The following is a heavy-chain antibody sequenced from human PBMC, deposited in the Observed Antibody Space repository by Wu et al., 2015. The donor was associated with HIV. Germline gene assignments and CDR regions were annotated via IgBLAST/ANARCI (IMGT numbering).Heavy chain of an antibody. D-gene: IGHD6-19*01. V-gene: IGHV1-18*01. J-gene: IGHJ5*02. CDR2: IDTYTNQT. CDR1: GYRFTQYP. Sequence: QPQLEQSGTEVKKSGASVTLACKSTGYRFTQYPISWVRQAPGQRLEWLGWIDTYTNQTTVAQKFQGRVALTTDRSTKTAYMEMGSLMSEDSAIYFCARVLFASGWYDWFDPWGPGDPG. CDR3: ARVLFASGWYDWFDP.